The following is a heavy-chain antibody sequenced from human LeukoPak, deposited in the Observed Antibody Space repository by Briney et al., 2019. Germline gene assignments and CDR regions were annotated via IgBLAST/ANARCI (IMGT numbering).Heavy chain of an antibody. J-gene: IGHJ4*02. CDR1: GFPVRSNY. Sequence: PGGSLRPSCAASGFPVRSNYMSWVRQAPGKGLELVSVFYSGGRTYYADVVKGRFTNSRDNSKNTLYLQMNSLRAEDTAVYYCATPTTYYDILTGYYEGYYFDYCGQGTLVTVSS. CDR2: FYSGGRT. D-gene: IGHD3-9*01. CDR3: ATPTTYYDILTGYYEGYYFDY. V-gene: IGHV3-53*01.